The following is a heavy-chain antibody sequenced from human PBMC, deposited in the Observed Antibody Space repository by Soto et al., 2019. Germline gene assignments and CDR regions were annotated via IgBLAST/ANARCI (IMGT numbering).Heavy chain of an antibody. CDR1: GFTFSSYA. CDR3: AKDTSYRPLPYYFDY. CDR2: ISGSGGST. Sequence: VGSLRLSCAGSGFTFSSYAMSWVRQAPGKGLEWVSAISGSGGSTYYADSVKGRFTISRDNSKNTLYLQMNSLRAEDTAVYYCAKDTSYRPLPYYFDYWGQGTLVTVSS. J-gene: IGHJ4*02. D-gene: IGHD3-16*02. V-gene: IGHV3-23*01.